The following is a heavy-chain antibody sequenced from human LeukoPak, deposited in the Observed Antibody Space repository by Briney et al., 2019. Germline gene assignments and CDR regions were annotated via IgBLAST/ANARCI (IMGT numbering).Heavy chain of an antibody. Sequence: PSETLSLTCTVAGGSIRSSHWSWIRQPPGKGLEFIGYIYYSGSSNYNPSLKSRVTMSVDTSNNQFSLKLNSVTAAETGVYYCAKAAGYRPIYWFDPWGQGTLVTVSS. CDR3: AKAAGYRPIYWFDP. CDR1: GGSIRSSH. CDR2: IYYSGSS. V-gene: IGHV4-59*01. D-gene: IGHD6-13*01. J-gene: IGHJ5*02.